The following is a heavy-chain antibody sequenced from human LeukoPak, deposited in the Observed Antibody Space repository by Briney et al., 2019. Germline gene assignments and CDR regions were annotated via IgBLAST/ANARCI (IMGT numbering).Heavy chain of an antibody. D-gene: IGHD4-11*01. J-gene: IGHJ4*02. CDR1: GYTFSSYG. Sequence: ASVKVSFKASGYTFSSYGISWGRQAPGQGLEWMGWISAYTGNTNYAQKLQGRVTMTTDTSTSTAYMELRSLRSDDTAVYYCARDPTTFDYWGQGTLVTVSS. CDR2: ISAYTGNT. CDR3: ARDPTTFDY. V-gene: IGHV1-18*01.